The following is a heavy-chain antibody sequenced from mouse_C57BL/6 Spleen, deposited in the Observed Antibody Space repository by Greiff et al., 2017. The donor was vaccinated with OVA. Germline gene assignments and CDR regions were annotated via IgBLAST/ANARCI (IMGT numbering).Heavy chain of an antibody. V-gene: IGHV1-26*01. Sequence: VQLKQSGPELVKPGASVKISCKASGYTFTDYYMNWVKQSHGKSLEWIGDINPNNGGTSYNQKFKGKATLTVDKSSSTAYMELRSLTSEDSAVYYCARSGYDYDGFAYWGQGTLVTVSA. CDR1: GYTFTDYY. D-gene: IGHD2-4*01. J-gene: IGHJ3*01. CDR2: INPNNGGT. CDR3: ARSGYDYDGFAY.